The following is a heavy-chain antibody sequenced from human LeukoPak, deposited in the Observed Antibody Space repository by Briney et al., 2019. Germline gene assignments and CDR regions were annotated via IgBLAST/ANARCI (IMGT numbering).Heavy chain of an antibody. Sequence: ASVTVSCKTSGYTFTSYGVSWVRQAPGQGLEWMGWISSYNGKTNYAQNFQGRVTMTTDTSTSTAYMELRSLRSDDTAVYYCARDLTIAAAGTYGYWGQGTLATVSS. CDR3: ARDLTIAAAGTYGY. CDR1: GYTFTSYG. J-gene: IGHJ4*02. V-gene: IGHV1-18*01. D-gene: IGHD6-13*01. CDR2: ISSYNGKT.